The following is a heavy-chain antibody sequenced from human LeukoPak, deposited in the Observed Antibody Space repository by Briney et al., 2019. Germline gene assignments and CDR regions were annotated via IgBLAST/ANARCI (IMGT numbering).Heavy chain of an antibody. CDR2: IYYSGST. CDR1: GGSISSYY. CDR3: ARAVVVAATVKWFDP. V-gene: IGHV4-59*01. Sequence: PSEALSLTCTVSGGSISSYYWSWIRQPPGKGLEWIGYIYYSGSTNYNPSLKSRVTMSVDTSKSHFSLKVSSVTAADTAVYYCARAVVVAATVKWFDPWGQGTLVTVSS. D-gene: IGHD2-15*01. J-gene: IGHJ5*02.